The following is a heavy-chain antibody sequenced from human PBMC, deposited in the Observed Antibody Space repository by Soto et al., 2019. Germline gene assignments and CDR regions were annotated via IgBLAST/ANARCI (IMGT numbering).Heavy chain of an antibody. V-gene: IGHV1-69*01. D-gene: IGHD1-26*01. Sequence: QVQLVQSGAEVKKPGSSVKVSCKASGGTFSSYAISWVRQAPGQGLEWMGGIIPIFGTANYAQKFQGRVTITADESTSTAYVELSSLRSEDTAVYYCARDFVGATTYYYYYGMDVWGQGTTVTVSS. J-gene: IGHJ6*02. CDR1: GGTFSSYA. CDR3: ARDFVGATTYYYYYGMDV. CDR2: IIPIFGTA.